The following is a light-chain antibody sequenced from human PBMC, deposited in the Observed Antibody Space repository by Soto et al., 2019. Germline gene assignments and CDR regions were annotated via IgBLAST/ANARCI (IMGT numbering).Light chain of an antibody. Sequence: EVVMTQSPATLSLSAGERATLSCRAGQSVGSTLAWYHQKPGQAPRLLIYSASTRAPGIPARFSGSGSGTEFTLTISSLQSEDFAVYYCQQYNSWPLTFGGGTKVEIK. CDR2: SAS. CDR3: QQYNSWPLT. J-gene: IGKJ4*01. CDR1: QSVGST. V-gene: IGKV3-15*01.